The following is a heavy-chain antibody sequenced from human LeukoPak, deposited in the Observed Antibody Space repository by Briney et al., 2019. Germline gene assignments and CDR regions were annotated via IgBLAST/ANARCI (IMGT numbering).Heavy chain of an antibody. V-gene: IGHV3-23*01. CDR1: CCNRNSCA. CDR3: TKDPKHCCSAICHPDYFQV. CDR2: VTCTAHRT. J-gene: IGHJ4*02. Sequence: PVGSLSLSSPGWCCNRNSCAVGWPHQAPGGLLECSATVTCTAHRTYYSDSLNGRFTISRDTSTSAVLLQINNLRVDDTAIYYCTKDPKHCCSAICHPDYFQVWGQGTLVTVSS. D-gene: IGHD3-10*02.